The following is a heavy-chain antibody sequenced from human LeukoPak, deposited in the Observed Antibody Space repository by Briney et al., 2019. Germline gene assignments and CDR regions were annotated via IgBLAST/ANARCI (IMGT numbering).Heavy chain of an antibody. Sequence: GGSLRLSCAASGFTFSDYYMSWIRQAPGKGLEWVSYISSSSSYTNYADSVKSRYTISRDNAKNSLYLQMNSLRAEDTAVYYCARTHGSGSYSHFDYWGQGTLVTVSS. V-gene: IGHV3-11*03. D-gene: IGHD3-10*01. J-gene: IGHJ4*02. CDR2: ISSSSSYT. CDR3: ARTHGSGSYSHFDY. CDR1: GFTFSDYY.